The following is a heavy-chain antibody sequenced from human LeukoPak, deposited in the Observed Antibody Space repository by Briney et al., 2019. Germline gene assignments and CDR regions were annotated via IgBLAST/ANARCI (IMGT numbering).Heavy chain of an antibody. CDR2: ISSSSTI. CDR3: ATDRPPD. CDR1: GFTFSTYS. J-gene: IGHJ4*02. Sequence: PGGSLRLSCAASGFTFSTYSMNWVRQAPGKGLEWVSYISSSSTIYYADSVKGRFTISRDNAKNSLYLQMNGLRAEDTAVYYCATDRPPDWGQGTLVTVSS. V-gene: IGHV3-48*04.